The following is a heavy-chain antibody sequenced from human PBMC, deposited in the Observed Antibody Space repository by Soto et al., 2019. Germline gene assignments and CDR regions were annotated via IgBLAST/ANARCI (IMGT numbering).Heavy chain of an antibody. CDR2: ISYDGSNK. V-gene: IGHV3-30*18. Sequence: GGSLRLSCAASGFTFSSYGMHWVRQAPGKGLEWVAVISYDGSNKYYADSVKGRFTISRDNSKNTLYLQMNSLRAEDTAVYYCAKEPRAAGPYYFDYWGQGTLVTVSS. D-gene: IGHD6-19*01. J-gene: IGHJ4*02. CDR3: AKEPRAAGPYYFDY. CDR1: GFTFSSYG.